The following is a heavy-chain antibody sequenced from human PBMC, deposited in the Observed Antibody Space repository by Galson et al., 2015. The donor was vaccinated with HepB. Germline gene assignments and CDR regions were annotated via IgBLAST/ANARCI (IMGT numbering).Heavy chain of an antibody. CDR1: GFTSSSYS. V-gene: IGHV3-48*02. CDR2: ISSSSSTI. CDR3: ARDALYCSGGSCFAFDI. Sequence: SLRLSCAASGFTSSSYSMNWVRQAPGKGLEWVSYISSSSSTIYYADSVKGRFTISRDNAKNSLYLQMNSLRDEDTAVYYCARDALYCSGGSCFAFDIWGQGTMVTVSS. J-gene: IGHJ3*02. D-gene: IGHD2-15*01.